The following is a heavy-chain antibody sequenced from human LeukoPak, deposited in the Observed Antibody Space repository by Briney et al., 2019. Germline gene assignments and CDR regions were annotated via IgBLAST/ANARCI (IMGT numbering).Heavy chain of an antibody. J-gene: IGHJ6*02. Sequence: PGGSLRLSCAASGFTFSSYGMHWVRQAPGKGLEWVAVIWYDGSNKYYADSVKGRFTISRDNSKNTLYLQMNSLRAEDTAVYYCARGINSYYYYGMDVRGQGTTVTVSS. V-gene: IGHV3-33*01. CDR3: ARGINSYYYYGMDV. CDR1: GFTFSSYG. D-gene: IGHD2-15*01. CDR2: IWYDGSNK.